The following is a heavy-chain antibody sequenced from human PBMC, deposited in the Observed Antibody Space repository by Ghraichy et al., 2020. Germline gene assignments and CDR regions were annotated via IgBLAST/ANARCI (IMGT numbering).Heavy chain of an antibody. V-gene: IGHV4-61*01. D-gene: IGHD3-3*01. J-gene: IGHJ4*02. CDR2: IHYSGST. CDR1: GGSVSSGSFY. CDR3: ARGMGYDHWSGYPSAYYFDY. Sequence: SQTLSLTCTVSGGSVSSGSFYWSWIRQPPGKGLEWIGYIHYSGSTNYNPSLKSRVTISVDTSKNQFSLKLSSVTAADTAVYYFARGMGYDHWSGYPSAYYFDYWGQGTLVTVSS.